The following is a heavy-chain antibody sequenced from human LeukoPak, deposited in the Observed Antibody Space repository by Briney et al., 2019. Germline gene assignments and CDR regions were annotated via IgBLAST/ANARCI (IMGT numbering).Heavy chain of an antibody. J-gene: IGHJ4*02. CDR3: ARGSSGEQWLVRPLDY. V-gene: IGHV1-8*01. D-gene: IGHD6-19*01. CDR2: MNPNSGNT. Sequence: GASVKVSCKASGYTFTSYDINWVRQATGQGLEWMGWMNPNSGNTGYAQKFQGRVTMTRNTSISTAYMELSSLRSEDTAVYYCARGSSGEQWLVRPLDYWGQGTLVTVSS. CDR1: GYTFTSYD.